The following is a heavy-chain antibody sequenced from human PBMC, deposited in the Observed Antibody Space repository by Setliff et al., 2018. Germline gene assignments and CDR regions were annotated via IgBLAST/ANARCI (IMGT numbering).Heavy chain of an antibody. CDR3: SRLVRFCTTSTCQGASASEH. D-gene: IGHD2-8*01. V-gene: IGHV1-18*01. CDR2: ISGYSGNT. Sequence: ASVKVSCKASGDTFNTYTLSWVRQAPGQGLEWMGWISGYSGNTKYAQKFQGRVTMTTDTSTSTAYLELRSLTSDDTAVYYCSRLVRFCTTSTCQGASASEHWGQGTPVTVSS. CDR1: GDTFNTYT. J-gene: IGHJ4*02.